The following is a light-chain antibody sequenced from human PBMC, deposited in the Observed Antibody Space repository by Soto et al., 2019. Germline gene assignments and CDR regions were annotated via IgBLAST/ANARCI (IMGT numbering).Light chain of an antibody. J-gene: IGKJ4*01. V-gene: IGKV3-15*01. Sequence: VVTEFSATPSVSPGQRATLSARARQSVSGNLAWYQQKPGQAPRLLIYGASTRATGIPARFSGSGSSGSGTEFTLTISSLQSEDFAVYYCQQYNNWPLTFGGGTKVDIK. CDR2: GAS. CDR3: QQYNNWPLT. CDR1: QSVSGN.